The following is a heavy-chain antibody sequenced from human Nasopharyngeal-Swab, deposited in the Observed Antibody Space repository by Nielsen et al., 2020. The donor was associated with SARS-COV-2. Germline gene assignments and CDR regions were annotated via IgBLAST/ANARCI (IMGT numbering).Heavy chain of an antibody. Sequence: SETLSLTCTVSGGSVSNYYWSWIWQLPGKGIESIGYIDYTGGTNYNPSLKSRVTISVDTSKNQFSLKLSSVTAADTAVYYCARLGSYCSSTNCYLGGMDVWGQGTTVTVSS. CDR2: IDYTGGT. J-gene: IGHJ6*02. V-gene: IGHV4-59*02. CDR1: GGSVSNYY. CDR3: ARLGSYCSSTNCYLGGMDV. D-gene: IGHD2-2*01.